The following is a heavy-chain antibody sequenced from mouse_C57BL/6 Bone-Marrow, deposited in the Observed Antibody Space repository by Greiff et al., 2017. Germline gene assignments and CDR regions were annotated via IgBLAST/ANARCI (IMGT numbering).Heavy chain of an antibody. D-gene: IGHD2-9*01. J-gene: IGHJ3*01. CDR1: GYTFTSYW. V-gene: IGHV1-69*01. Sequence: QVQLQQSGAELVMPGASVKLSCKASGYTFTSYWMHWVKQRPGQGLEWIGEIDPSDSYTNYNQKFKGKSTLTVDKSSSTAYMQLSSLTSEDSAVYYCASLLWLRRSWFAYWGQGTLVTVSA. CDR2: IDPSDSYT. CDR3: ASLLWLRRSWFAY.